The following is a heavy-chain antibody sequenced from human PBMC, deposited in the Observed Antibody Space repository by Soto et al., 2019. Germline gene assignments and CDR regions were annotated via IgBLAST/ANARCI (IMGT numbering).Heavy chain of an antibody. D-gene: IGHD5-12*01. CDR1: NGSNSSSNW. V-gene: IGHV4-4*02. J-gene: IGHJ4*02. Sequence: QVQLQESGPGLVKPSGTLSLTCTVSNGSNSSSNWWSWVRQSPGKGLEWIGEVAQNGYIGSIPSLKSRLTILLDKPTNRFSLRLTSVTAADTAVYYCARNRLDGYDFDSWGQGILVTVSS. CDR3: ARNRLDGYDFDS. CDR2: VAQNGYI.